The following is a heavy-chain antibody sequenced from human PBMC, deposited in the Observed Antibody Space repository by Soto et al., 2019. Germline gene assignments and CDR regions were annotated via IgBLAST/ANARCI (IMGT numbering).Heavy chain of an antibody. Sequence: GGSLRLSCVGSGFTFGNFSINWVRQAPGKGLEWVSSISSRSDIYYADSLKGRFTISRDNAKNSVSLQMNSLRAEDTAVYYCAREYTAWPLAYGLDVWGQGTTVTVSS. CDR2: ISSRSDI. CDR3: AREYTAWPLAYGLDV. D-gene: IGHD2-2*02. J-gene: IGHJ6*02. V-gene: IGHV3-21*01. CDR1: GFTFGNFS.